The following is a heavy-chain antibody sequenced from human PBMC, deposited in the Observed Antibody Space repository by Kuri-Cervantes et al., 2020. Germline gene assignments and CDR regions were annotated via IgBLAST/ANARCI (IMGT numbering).Heavy chain of an antibody. V-gene: IGHV4-34*01. D-gene: IGHD3-3*01. J-gene: IGHJ6*03. CDR2: INHSGST. Sequence: SETLSLTCAVYGGSFSGYYWSWIRQPSGKGLEWIGEINHSGSTNYNPSLKSRVTISVDTSKNQFSLKLSSVTAADTAVYYCARGQYYDFWSGYYSNYYMDVWGKGTTVTVSS. CDR1: GGSFSGYY. CDR3: ARGQYYDFWSGYYSNYYMDV.